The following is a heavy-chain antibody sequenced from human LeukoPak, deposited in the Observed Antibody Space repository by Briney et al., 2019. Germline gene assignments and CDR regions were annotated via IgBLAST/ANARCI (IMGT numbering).Heavy chain of an antibody. CDR3: ARGGGDWGFHQSDY. CDR1: GGSFSSGSYY. CDR2: IYTSGST. J-gene: IGHJ4*02. V-gene: IGHV4-61*02. Sequence: PSETLSLTCIVSGGSFSSGSYYWSWIRQPAGKGLEWIGRIYTSGSTNYNPSLKSRVTISVDTSKNQFSLKLSSVTAADTAVYYCARGGGDWGFHQSDYWGQGTLVTVSS. D-gene: IGHD2-21*01.